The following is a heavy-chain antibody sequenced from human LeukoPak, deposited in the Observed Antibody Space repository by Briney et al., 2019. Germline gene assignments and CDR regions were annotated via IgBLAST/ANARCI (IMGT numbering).Heavy chain of an antibody. D-gene: IGHD3-9*01. CDR3: ASDFDWSTGI. Sequence: GGSLRLSCAASGFTFSSYWMHWVRQSPGKGLVWVSRINSDGSITKYADSVKGRFTISRDNAKNTFYLQMNSLRAEDTAVYYCASDFDWSTGIWGQGTMVTVSS. J-gene: IGHJ3*02. CDR1: GFTFSSYW. V-gene: IGHV3-74*03. CDR2: INSDGSIT.